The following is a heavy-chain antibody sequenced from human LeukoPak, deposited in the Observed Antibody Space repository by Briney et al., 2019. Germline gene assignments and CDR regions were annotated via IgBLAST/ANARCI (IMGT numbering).Heavy chain of an antibody. Sequence: GGSLRLSCAASGFTVRTNYMSWVRQAPGKGLEWVSVIYSGGSTYYTDSVKGRFTISRDNSKNTLYLQMSSLRAEDTAVYYCAKDSTGTTGRFDYWGQGTLVTVSS. CDR2: IYSGGST. V-gene: IGHV3-66*02. D-gene: IGHD1-7*01. J-gene: IGHJ4*02. CDR3: AKDSTGTTGRFDY. CDR1: GFTVRTNY.